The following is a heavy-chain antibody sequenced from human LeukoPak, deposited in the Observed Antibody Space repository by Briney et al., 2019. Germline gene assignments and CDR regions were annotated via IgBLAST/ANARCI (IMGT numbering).Heavy chain of an antibody. CDR3: QTYYYDSSGYRRDY. CDR1: GFTFSSSA. Sequence: PGESLRLSCAASGFTFSSSAMSWVRQAPGKGLEWVSAISGDGASTYYADSVKGRFTISRDNSKNTLYLQMNSLSAEDTAVYYCQTYYYDSSGYRRDYWGQGTLVTVSS. J-gene: IGHJ4*02. CDR2: ISGDGAST. D-gene: IGHD3-22*01. V-gene: IGHV3-23*01.